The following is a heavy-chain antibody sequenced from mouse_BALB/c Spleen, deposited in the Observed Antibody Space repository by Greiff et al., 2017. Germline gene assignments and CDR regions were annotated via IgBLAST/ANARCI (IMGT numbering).Heavy chain of an antibody. CDR2: INPSTGYT. V-gene: IGHV1-7*01. Sequence: ESGAELAKPGASVKMSCKASGYTFTSYWMHWVKQRPGQGLEWIGYINPSTGYTEYNQKFKDKATLTADKSSSTAYMQLSSLTSEDSAVYYCASSNTRGFAYWGQGTLVTVSA. CDR1: GYTFTSYW. D-gene: IGHD3-3*01. J-gene: IGHJ3*01. CDR3: ASSNTRGFAY.